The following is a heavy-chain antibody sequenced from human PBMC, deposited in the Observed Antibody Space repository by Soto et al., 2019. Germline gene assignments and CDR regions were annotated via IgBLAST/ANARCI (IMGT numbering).Heavy chain of an antibody. CDR3: ARGLGTTGLDV. J-gene: IGHJ6*02. V-gene: IGHV1-18*04. D-gene: IGHD7-27*01. CDR2: ISTYKGNT. CDR1: GYKFTTYG. Sequence: QVQLLQSGAEVKKPGASVKVSCKASGYKFTTYGITWVRQAPGQGLEWLGVISTYKGNTDYAQNHQDRVTMTTETSTSTGYLEVRSLTSDDTAVYFCARGLGTTGLDVWGQGPTVTVSS.